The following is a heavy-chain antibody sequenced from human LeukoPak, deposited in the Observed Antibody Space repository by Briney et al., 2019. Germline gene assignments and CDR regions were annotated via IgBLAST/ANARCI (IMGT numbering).Heavy chain of an antibody. CDR3: AREGGHYYGMDV. V-gene: IGHV3-53*01. CDR1: GFTVSSNY. Sequence: GGSLRLSCAASGFTVSSNYMSWVRQAPGKGLEWVSVIYSGGSTYYTDSVKGRFTISRDNSKNTLYLQMNSLRAEDTAVYYCAREGGHYYGMDVWGQGTTVTVSS. J-gene: IGHJ6*02. CDR2: IYSGGST.